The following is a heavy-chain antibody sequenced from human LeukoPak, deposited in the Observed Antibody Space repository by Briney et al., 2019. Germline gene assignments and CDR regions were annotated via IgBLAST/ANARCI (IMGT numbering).Heavy chain of an antibody. CDR2: IRYDGSNK. CDR1: GFTFSSYG. J-gene: IGHJ4*02. Sequence: PGGSLRLSCAASGFTFSSYGMHWVRQAPGKGMEWVAFIRYDGSNKYYADSVKGRFTIYRDNSKNTLYLQMNSLRAEDTAVYYCAKEEYYGDSFDYWGQGTLVTVSS. CDR3: AKEEYYGDSFDY. V-gene: IGHV3-30*02. D-gene: IGHD4-17*01.